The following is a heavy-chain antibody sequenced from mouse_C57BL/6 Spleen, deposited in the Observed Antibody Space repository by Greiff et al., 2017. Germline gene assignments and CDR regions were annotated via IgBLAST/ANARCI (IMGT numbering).Heavy chain of an antibody. Sequence: VQLQQSGPELVKPGASVKISCKASGYTFTDYYMNWVKQSHGKSLEWIGDINPNNGGTSYNQKFKGKATLTVDKSSSTAYMELRSLTSEDSAVYYCASSYYRTYAMDYWGQGTSVTVSS. J-gene: IGHJ4*01. CDR1: GYTFTDYY. D-gene: IGHD2-14*01. V-gene: IGHV1-26*01. CDR3: ASSYYRTYAMDY. CDR2: INPNNGGT.